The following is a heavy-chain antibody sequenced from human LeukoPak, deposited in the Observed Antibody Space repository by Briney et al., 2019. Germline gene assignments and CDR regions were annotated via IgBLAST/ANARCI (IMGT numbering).Heavy chain of an antibody. CDR1: GFTFSIYE. V-gene: IGHV3-48*03. J-gene: IGHJ4*02. D-gene: IGHD4-23*01. CDR2: ISSSGSTI. CDR3: ARTVARIGY. Sequence: PGGSLRLSCAASGFTFSIYEMNWVRQAPGKGLEWVSHISSSGSTIYYTDSVKGRFTISGDNSKNLLYLQMNSLRAEDTAIYYCARTVARIGYWGQGTLVTVSS.